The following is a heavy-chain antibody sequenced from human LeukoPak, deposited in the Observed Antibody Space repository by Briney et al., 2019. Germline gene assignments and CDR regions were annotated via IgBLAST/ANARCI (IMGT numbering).Heavy chain of an antibody. CDR3: ARGREDTEWSPPDY. CDR2: ISYDGSNK. Sequence: GGPLILSCAASGFTFSSYAMHWVRQAPGKGLEWVAGISYDGSNKYDADSVKGRFTISRDNSKNPMYLEMKSLEAEDTAVYYCARGREDTEWSPPDYWGQGTLVTVSS. CDR1: GFTFSSYA. V-gene: IGHV3-30-3*01. D-gene: IGHD2-15*01. J-gene: IGHJ4*02.